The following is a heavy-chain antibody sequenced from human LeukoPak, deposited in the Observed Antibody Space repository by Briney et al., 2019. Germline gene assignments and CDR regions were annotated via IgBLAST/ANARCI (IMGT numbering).Heavy chain of an antibody. J-gene: IGHJ6*02. V-gene: IGHV3-30*18. Sequence: GGSLRLSCAASGFTFSSYGMHWVRQAPGKGLEWVAVISYDGSNKYYADSVKGRFTISRDNSKNTLYLQMNSLRAEDTAVYYCAKDLPGYYGMDVWGQGTTVTVS. CDR2: ISYDGSNK. D-gene: IGHD2-2*01. CDR3: AKDLPGYYGMDV. CDR1: GFTFSSYG.